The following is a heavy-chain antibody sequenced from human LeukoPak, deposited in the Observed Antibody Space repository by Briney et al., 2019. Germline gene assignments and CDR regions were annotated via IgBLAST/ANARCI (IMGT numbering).Heavy chain of an antibody. Sequence: GASVKVSCKASGYTFTSYGISWVRQAPGQGLEWMGWISAYNGNANYAQKLQGRVTMTTDTSTSTAYMELRSLRSDDTAVYYCARSLPYYDSSGSVDYWGQGTLVTVSS. CDR3: ARSLPYYDSSGSVDY. V-gene: IGHV1-18*01. CDR1: GYTFTSYG. D-gene: IGHD3-22*01. J-gene: IGHJ4*02. CDR2: ISAYNGNA.